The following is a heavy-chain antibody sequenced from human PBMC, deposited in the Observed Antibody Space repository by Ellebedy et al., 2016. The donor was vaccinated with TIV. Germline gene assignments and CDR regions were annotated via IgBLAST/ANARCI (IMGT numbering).Heavy chain of an antibody. Sequence: PGGSLRLSCTTSGFTFSTYTMNWVRQAPGKGLEWVANIKQDGSEKYYVDSVKGRFTISRDNAKNSLYLQMNSLRAEDTAVYYCARDGGWYYYGMDVWGQGTTVTVSS. CDR3: ARDGGWYYYGMDV. CDR2: IKQDGSEK. D-gene: IGHD3-16*01. CDR1: GFTFSTYT. J-gene: IGHJ6*02. V-gene: IGHV3-7*01.